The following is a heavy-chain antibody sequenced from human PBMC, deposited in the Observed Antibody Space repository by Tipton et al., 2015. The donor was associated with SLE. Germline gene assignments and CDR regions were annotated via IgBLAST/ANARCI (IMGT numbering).Heavy chain of an antibody. CDR1: GGSFSGYY. D-gene: IGHD2-21*01. Sequence: TLSLTCAVYGGSFSGYYWSWIRQPPGKGLEWIGEIYHSGSTNYNPSLKSRVTISVDTSKNQFSLKLSSVTAADTAVYYCARDLSILWKGAFDIWGQGTMVTVSS. J-gene: IGHJ3*02. CDR2: IYHSGST. CDR3: ARDLSILWKGAFDI. V-gene: IGHV4-34*01.